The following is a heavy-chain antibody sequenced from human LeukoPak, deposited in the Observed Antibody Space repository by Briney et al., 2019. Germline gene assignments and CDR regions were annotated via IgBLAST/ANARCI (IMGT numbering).Heavy chain of an antibody. CDR2: IRPNGDTT. CDR1: GYTFTNYY. J-gene: IGHJ4*02. V-gene: IGHV1-46*01. CDR3: AREYNSPDY. D-gene: IGHD1-20*01. Sequence: ASVKVSCKASGYTFTNYYMHWVRQAPGQGLEWMGIIRPNGDTTTNAQKFQGRVTMTRDTSTSTVYMELSSLTSEDTAVYYCAREYNSPDYWGQGTLVTVSS.